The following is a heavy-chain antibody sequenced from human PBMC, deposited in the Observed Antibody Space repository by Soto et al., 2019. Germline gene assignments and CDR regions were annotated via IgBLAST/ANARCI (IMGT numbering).Heavy chain of an antibody. Sequence: GASVKGSCKASGGTFSSYAISWVRQAPGQGLEWMGGIIPIFGTANYAQKFQGRVTITADESTSTAYMELSSLRSEDTAVYYCASTGRLHGQNVFDIWGQGTMVIVS. J-gene: IGHJ3*02. CDR2: IIPIFGTA. CDR3: ASTGRLHGQNVFDI. D-gene: IGHD3-16*01. V-gene: IGHV1-69*13. CDR1: GGTFSSYA.